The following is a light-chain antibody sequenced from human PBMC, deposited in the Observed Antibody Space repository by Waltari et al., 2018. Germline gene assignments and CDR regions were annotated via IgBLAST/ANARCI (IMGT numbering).Light chain of an antibody. V-gene: IGKV2-30*01. J-gene: IGKJ1*01. CDR3: MQGSHWPWT. CDR1: QSLVASDGNTY. CDR2: RVS. Sequence: DVVMTQSPLSLPVTLGQPASIPCRSSQSLVASDGNTYCNWFKQRPGQSTMSLFDRVSNGASEVPARFIGSCAGTDFTLRITRVEAEDVGVYYCMQGSHWPWTFGQGTKVEIK.